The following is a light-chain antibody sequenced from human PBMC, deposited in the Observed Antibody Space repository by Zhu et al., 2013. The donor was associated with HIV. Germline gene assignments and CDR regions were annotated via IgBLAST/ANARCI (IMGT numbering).Light chain of an antibody. CDR1: QSVFYRPSNKNY. CDR2: WAS. J-gene: IGKJ2*04. CDR3: QQYCSNPRS. Sequence: DIVMTQSPDSLAVSLGEGATIHCKSSQSVFYRPSNKNYLAWYRQKPGQPPQLLIYWASTRESGVPDRFSGSGSGTDFTLNISSLQAEDVAVYYCQQYCSNPRSFGQGTKVEIK. V-gene: IGKV4-1*01.